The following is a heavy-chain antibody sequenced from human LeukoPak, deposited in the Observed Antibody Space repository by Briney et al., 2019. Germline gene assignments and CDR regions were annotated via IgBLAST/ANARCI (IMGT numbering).Heavy chain of an antibody. Sequence: SVKVSCKASGGTFSSYAIGWVRQAPGQGLEWMGGIIPIFGTANYAQKFQGRVTITADESTSTAYMELSSLRSEDTAVYYCARDAYDILTGYSEDNWFDPWGQGTLVTVSS. CDR3: ARDAYDILTGYSEDNWFDP. J-gene: IGHJ5*02. CDR1: GGTFSSYA. D-gene: IGHD3-9*01. CDR2: IIPIFGTA. V-gene: IGHV1-69*01.